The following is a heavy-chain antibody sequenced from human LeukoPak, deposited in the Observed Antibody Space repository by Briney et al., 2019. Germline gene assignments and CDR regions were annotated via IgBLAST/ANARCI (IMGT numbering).Heavy chain of an antibody. CDR2: IYYSGTT. CDR1: GGSIRGYY. D-gene: IGHD3-22*01. J-gene: IGHJ4*02. CDR3: ARVRRPDSSGHYHLDY. V-gene: IGHV4-59*01. Sequence: SETLSLTCTVSGGSIRGYYWTWIRQPPGKGLECIGYIYYSGTTSYNPSPMSRGTITVDTSKNQISLKLTSVTAADTAVYYCARVRRPDSSGHYHLDYWGQGTLVTVSS.